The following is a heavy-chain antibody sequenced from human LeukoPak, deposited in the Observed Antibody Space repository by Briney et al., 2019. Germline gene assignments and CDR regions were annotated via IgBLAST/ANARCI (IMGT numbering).Heavy chain of an antibody. CDR1: GGSISSYY. CDR3: ARIPNLAYCSSTSCYGTTFDP. V-gene: IGHV4-4*09. Sequence: SETLSLTCTVSGGSISSYYWSWIRQPPGKGLEWLGYIYTSGSTNYNPSLKGRVTISVDTSKNQFSLKLSSVTAADTAVYYCARIPNLAYCSSTSCYGTTFDPWGQGTLVTVSS. J-gene: IGHJ5*02. D-gene: IGHD2-2*01. CDR2: IYTSGST.